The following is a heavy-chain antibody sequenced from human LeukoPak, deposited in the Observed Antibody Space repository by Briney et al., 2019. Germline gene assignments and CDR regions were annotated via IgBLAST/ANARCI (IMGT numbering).Heavy chain of an antibody. Sequence: PGGSLRLSCAASGFTFSGFPMHWVRQAPGKGLEWVAVISYDGSKKYYADSVKGRISISRDNFKNTLSLQMNNLRVGDTAVYYCARTPVVTGNYYFYYMDVWGKGTTVTVSS. V-gene: IGHV3-30*04. J-gene: IGHJ6*03. CDR2: ISYDGSKK. CDR1: GFTFSGFP. CDR3: ARTPVVTGNYYFYYMDV. D-gene: IGHD4-23*01.